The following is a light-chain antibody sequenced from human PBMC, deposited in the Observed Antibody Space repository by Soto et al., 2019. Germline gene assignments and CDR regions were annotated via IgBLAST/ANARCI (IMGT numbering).Light chain of an antibody. CDR3: LQLNSYPLT. V-gene: IGKV1-9*01. J-gene: IGKJ3*01. CDR1: QGISTY. Sequence: QLTQSPSSLSASVGDRVTITCRASQGISTYLAWYQQKPGKAPQLLIYAASTLQSGVPSRFSGSGSGTDFTLTVSSLQPEDFATYYCLQLNSYPLTFGAGTKVDIK. CDR2: AAS.